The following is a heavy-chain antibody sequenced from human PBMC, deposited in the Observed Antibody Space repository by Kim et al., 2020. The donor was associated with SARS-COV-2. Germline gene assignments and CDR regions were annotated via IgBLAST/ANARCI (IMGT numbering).Heavy chain of an antibody. CDR1: GFTFSSYS. D-gene: IGHD2-15*01. Sequence: GGSLRLSCAASGFTFSSYSMNWVRQAPGKGLEWVSYISSSSSTIYYADSVKGRFTISRDNAKNSLYLQMNSLRDEDTAVYYCAREGLLGYCSGGSCYPLDYWGQGTLVTVSS. V-gene: IGHV3-48*02. CDR2: ISSSSSTI. J-gene: IGHJ4*02. CDR3: AREGLLGYCSGGSCYPLDY.